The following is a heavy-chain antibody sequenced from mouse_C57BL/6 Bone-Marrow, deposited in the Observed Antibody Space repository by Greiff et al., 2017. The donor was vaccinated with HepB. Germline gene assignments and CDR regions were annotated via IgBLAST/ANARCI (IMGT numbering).Heavy chain of an antibody. CDR1: GYAFSSYW. CDR3: ARAYYYGSPDY. V-gene: IGHV1-80*01. J-gene: IGHJ4*01. D-gene: IGHD1-1*01. CDR2: IYPGDGDT. Sequence: QVHVKQSGAELVKPGASVKISCKASGYAFSSYWMNWVKQRPGKGLEWIGQIYPGDGDTNYNGKFKGKATLTADKSSSTAYMQLSSLTSEDSAVYFCARAYYYGSPDYWGQGTSVTVSS.